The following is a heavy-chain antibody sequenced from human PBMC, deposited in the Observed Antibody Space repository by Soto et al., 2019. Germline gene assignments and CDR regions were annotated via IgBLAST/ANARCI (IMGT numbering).Heavy chain of an antibody. J-gene: IGHJ6*02. Sequence: ASETLSLTCTVSGGSISSYYWSWIRQPAGKGLEWIGRIYTSGSTNYNPSLKSRVTMSVDTSKNQFSLKLSSVTAADTAVYYCARVGRITIFGVVIIGGMDVWGQGTTVTVPS. CDR1: GGSISSYY. D-gene: IGHD3-3*01. CDR3: ARVGRITIFGVVIIGGMDV. V-gene: IGHV4-4*07. CDR2: IYTSGST.